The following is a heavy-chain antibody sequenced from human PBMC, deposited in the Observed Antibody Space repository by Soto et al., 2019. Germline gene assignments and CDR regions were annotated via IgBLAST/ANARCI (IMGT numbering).Heavy chain of an antibody. Sequence: QVQLQESGPGLVKPSQTLSLTCTVSGGSISSGGDYWSWIRQHPGKGLEWIAYIYYSGSTYYNPSLQSRVTISIDTSKNQFSLKLSSVTAADTAVYYCARGNSGWFGNWGQGTLVTVSS. J-gene: IGHJ4*02. D-gene: IGHD6-19*01. V-gene: IGHV4-31*03. CDR1: GGSISSGGDY. CDR2: IYYSGST. CDR3: ARGNSGWFGN.